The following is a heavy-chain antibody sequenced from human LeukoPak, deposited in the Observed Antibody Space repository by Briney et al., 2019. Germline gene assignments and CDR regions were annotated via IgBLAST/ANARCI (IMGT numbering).Heavy chain of an antibody. CDR1: GGSITSGTYY. CDR2: IYSSGDT. D-gene: IGHD5-18*01. J-gene: IGHJ5*02. CDR3: ARQYTYASNWFDP. Sequence: SQTLSLTCTVSGGSITSGTYYWTWIRHHPGKGLEWIGYIYSSGDTQYNPSLRSRVTMSVDTSKSQFSLKLTSVTAADTAVYYCARQYTYASNWFDPWGRGTLVTVSS. V-gene: IGHV4-31*03.